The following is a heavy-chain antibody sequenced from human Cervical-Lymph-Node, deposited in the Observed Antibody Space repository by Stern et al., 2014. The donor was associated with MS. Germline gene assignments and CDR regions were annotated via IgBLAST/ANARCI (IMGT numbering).Heavy chain of an antibody. D-gene: IGHD1-1*01. CDR1: GGSINSGDYY. CDR3: ARVPAYSYSSTGTDC. CDR2: IYYSGST. V-gene: IGHV4-30-4*01. Sequence: VQLEESGPGLVKPSQTLSLTCTVSGGSINSGDYYWSWIRQPPGKGLEWIGYIYYSGSTFYNPSLKSRVTMSVDMSKNQFSLRLSSVTAADTAVYYCARVPAYSYSSTGTDCWGQGTLVTVSS. J-gene: IGHJ4*02.